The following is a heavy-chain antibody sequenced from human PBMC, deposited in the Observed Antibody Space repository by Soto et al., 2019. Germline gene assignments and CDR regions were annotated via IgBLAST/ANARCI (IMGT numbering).Heavy chain of an antibody. V-gene: IGHV3-23*01. J-gene: IGHJ5*02. CDR3: AKAGFTIFGEGFDP. D-gene: IGHD3-3*01. CDR2: ISGSGGST. CDR1: GFTFSSYA. Sequence: PGGSLRLSCAASGFTFSSYAMSWVRQAPGKGLEWVSAISGSGGSTYYADAVKGPFTISRDHSKKTRYLQMNSLRAENTAVYYCAKAGFTIFGEGFDPWGQGT.